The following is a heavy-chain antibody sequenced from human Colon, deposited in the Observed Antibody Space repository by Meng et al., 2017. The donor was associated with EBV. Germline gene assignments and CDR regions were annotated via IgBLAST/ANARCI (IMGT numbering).Heavy chain of an antibody. CDR1: GDSVTNGGYS. Sequence: QLQLQESGSGLVQPSQPLSLTCVVSGDSVTNGGYSWSWIRQPPGKGLEWIGYIYHSGSTKYNPSLKSRVTISVDTSKNQFSLKMSSVTAADTAVYFCARDGGRDGDSDYWGQGTLVTVSS. CDR3: ARDGGRDGDSDY. CDR2: IYHSGST. D-gene: IGHD4-17*01. J-gene: IGHJ4*02. V-gene: IGHV4-30-2*01.